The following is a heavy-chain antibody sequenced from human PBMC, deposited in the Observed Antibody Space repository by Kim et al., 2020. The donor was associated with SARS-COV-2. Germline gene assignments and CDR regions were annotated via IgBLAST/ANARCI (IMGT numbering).Heavy chain of an antibody. Sequence: ASVKVSCKASGYTFTTYAMHWVRQAPGQRLEWMGWINAGNGNTKYSQKFQGRVTITRDTSASIVYMELSSLRSEDTAVYYCARVDYIWGSYRYFDYWGQGTLVTVSS. V-gene: IGHV1-3*01. CDR2: INAGNGNT. CDR1: GYTFTTYA. D-gene: IGHD3-16*02. J-gene: IGHJ4*02. CDR3: ARVDYIWGSYRYFDY.